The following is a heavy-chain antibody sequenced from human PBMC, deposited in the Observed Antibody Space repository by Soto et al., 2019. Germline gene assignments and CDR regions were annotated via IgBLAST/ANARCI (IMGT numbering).Heavy chain of an antibody. D-gene: IGHD3-22*01. Sequence: ASVKVSCEASGYSFTSYAMHWVRQAPGQRLEWMGWINAGNGNTKYSQKFQGRVTITRDTSASTAYMELSSLRSEDTAVYYCAREGWGYYDSSGYSWNAFDIWGQGTMVTVSS. CDR1: GYSFTSYA. CDR2: INAGNGNT. CDR3: AREGWGYYDSSGYSWNAFDI. J-gene: IGHJ3*02. V-gene: IGHV1-3*01.